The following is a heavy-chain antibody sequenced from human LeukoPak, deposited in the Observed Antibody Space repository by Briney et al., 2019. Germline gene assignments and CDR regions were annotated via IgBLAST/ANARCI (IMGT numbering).Heavy chain of an antibody. D-gene: IGHD2-15*01. Sequence: GGSLGLSCAASGFTFDDYAMHWVRQAPGKGLEWVSLISGDGGSTYYADSVKGRFTISRDNSKNSLYLQMNSLRTEDTALYYCAKDYLGYCSGGSCYGGGTFDYWGQGTLVTVSS. J-gene: IGHJ4*02. CDR2: ISGDGGST. V-gene: IGHV3-43*02. CDR1: GFTFDDYA. CDR3: AKDYLGYCSGGSCYGGGTFDY.